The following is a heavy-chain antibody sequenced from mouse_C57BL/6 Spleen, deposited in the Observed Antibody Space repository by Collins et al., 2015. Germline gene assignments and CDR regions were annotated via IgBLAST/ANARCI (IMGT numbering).Heavy chain of an antibody. CDR3: ARGGTTAFAY. J-gene: IGHJ3*01. D-gene: IGHD1-2*01. CDR2: INTYSGVP. CDR1: GYTFTTYG. V-gene: IGHV9-3*01. Sequence: QIQLVQSGPELKKPGETVKISCKASGYTFTTYGMSWVKQAPGKGLKWMGWINTYSGVPTYADDFKGRFAFSLETSASTAYLQINNLKNEDTATYFCARGGTTAFAYWGQGTLVTVSA.